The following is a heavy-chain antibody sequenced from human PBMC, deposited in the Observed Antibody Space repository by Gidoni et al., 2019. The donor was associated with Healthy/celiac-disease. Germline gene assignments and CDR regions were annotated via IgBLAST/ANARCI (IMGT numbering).Heavy chain of an antibody. Sequence: QVQLQQWGAGLLKPSETLSLTCAVYGGSFSGYYWSWIRQPPGKGLEWIGEIKHSGSTNYNPSLKSRVTISVDTSKNQFSLKLSSVTAADTAVYYCARGGTVAQWLEPPDYYYYGMDVWGQGTTVTVSS. V-gene: IGHV4-34*01. CDR1: GGSFSGYY. CDR3: ARGGTVAQWLEPPDYYYYGMDV. D-gene: IGHD4-17*01. CDR2: IKHSGST. J-gene: IGHJ6*02.